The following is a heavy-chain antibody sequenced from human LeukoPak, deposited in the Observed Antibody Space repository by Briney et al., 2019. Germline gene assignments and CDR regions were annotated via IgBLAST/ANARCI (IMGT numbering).Heavy chain of an antibody. V-gene: IGHV4-34*01. CDR3: ARLNMD. D-gene: IGHD4/OR15-4a*01. CDR1: GGSFSGYY. J-gene: IGHJ4*02. Sequence: SETLSLTCAVYGGSFSGYYWSWIRQPPGKGLEWIGEINHSGSTNYNPSLKSRVTISVDTSKNQFSLKLSSVTAADTAVYYCARLNMDWGQGTLVTVSS. CDR2: INHSGST.